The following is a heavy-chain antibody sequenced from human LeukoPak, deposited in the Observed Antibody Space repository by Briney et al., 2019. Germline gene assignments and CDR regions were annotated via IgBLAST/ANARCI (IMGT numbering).Heavy chain of an antibody. CDR2: ISGTGGST. D-gene: IGHD3-16*01. CDR1: GFTFSTYA. Sequence: TGGSLRLSCAASGFTFSTYAMTWVRQAPGKGLEWVSLISGTGGSTYYADSVKGRFTISRDNAKHSLYLQMNSLRAEDTAVYYCARDQGGVGYWGQGTLVTVSS. J-gene: IGHJ4*02. V-gene: IGHV3-23*01. CDR3: ARDQGGVGY.